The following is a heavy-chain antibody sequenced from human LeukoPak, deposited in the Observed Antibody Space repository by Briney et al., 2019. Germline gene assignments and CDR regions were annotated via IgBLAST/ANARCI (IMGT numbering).Heavy chain of an antibody. CDR2: IDNSGGTT. V-gene: IGHV3-23*05. CDR3: ASQNSGTYYY. CDR1: GFTFSSYA. J-gene: IGHJ4*02. D-gene: IGHD1-26*01. Sequence: GGSLRLSCAASGFTFSSYALSWVRQAPGKGLEWVSAIDNSGGTTYYVDSVKGRFTISRDNSKNTLYLQMNSLRTEDTAVYYCASQNSGTYYYWGQGTLVTVSS.